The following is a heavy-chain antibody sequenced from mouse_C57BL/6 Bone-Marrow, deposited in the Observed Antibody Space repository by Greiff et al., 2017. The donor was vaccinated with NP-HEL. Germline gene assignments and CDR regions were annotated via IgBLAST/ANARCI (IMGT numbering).Heavy chain of an antibody. Sequence: QVQLKESGPELVKPGASVKLSCKASGYTFTSYDINWVKQRPGQGLEWIGWIYPRDGSTKYNEKFKGKATLTVDTSSSTAYMELHSLTSEDSAVYFCARGNYYGSSFPLDYWGQGTTLTVSS. J-gene: IGHJ2*01. V-gene: IGHV1-85*01. D-gene: IGHD1-1*01. CDR1: GYTFTSYD. CDR3: ARGNYYGSSFPLDY. CDR2: IYPRDGST.